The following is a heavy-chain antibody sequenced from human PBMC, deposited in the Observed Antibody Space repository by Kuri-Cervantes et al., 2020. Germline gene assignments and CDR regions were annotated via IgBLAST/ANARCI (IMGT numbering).Heavy chain of an antibody. CDR3: ARSSITILHDL. D-gene: IGHD3-10*01. V-gene: IGHV1-2*02. J-gene: IGHJ2*01. CDR2: INPNSGVT. CDR1: GYTFTSYG. Sequence: ASVKVSCKASGYTFTSYGMSWVRQAPGQGLEWMGWINPNSGVTNYAQKFQGRVNMTRDTSISAAYMELSRLRADDTAVYYCARSSITILHDLWGRGTLVTVSS.